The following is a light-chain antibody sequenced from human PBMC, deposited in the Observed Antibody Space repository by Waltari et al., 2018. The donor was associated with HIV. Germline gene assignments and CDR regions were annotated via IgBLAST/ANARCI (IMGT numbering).Light chain of an antibody. J-gene: IGLJ1*01. CDR2: QDT. CDR1: KLEDAC. V-gene: IGLV3-1*01. CDR3: QAWDSSTYV. Sequence: SYELTQPPSVSVSPGTTASLTCSGDKLEDACACWYPQKPGQSPVLVIYQDTKRPSGITERFSGSNSGNTATLTISGTQAMDDADYYCQAWDSSTYVFGTGTKVTVL.